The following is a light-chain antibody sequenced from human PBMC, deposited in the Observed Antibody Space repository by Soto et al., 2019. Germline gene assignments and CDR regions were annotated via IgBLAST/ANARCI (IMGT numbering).Light chain of an antibody. CDR2: DVN. CDR3: TSWTTSTTMI. V-gene: IGLV2-14*03. Sequence: QSALTQPASVSGSPGQSITISCTGTSSDIGGYNFVSWYQQHLGKAPKLMLYDVNIRPSGVSNRFSGSKSGNTASLTISGLQAEDEADYYCTSWTTSTTMIFGGGTQLTVL. J-gene: IGLJ2*01. CDR1: SSDIGGYNF.